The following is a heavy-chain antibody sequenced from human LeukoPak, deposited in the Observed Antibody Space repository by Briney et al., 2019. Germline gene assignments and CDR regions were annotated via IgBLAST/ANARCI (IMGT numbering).Heavy chain of an antibody. Sequence: GGSLRLSCAASGFTVSSNYMSWVRQAPGKGLEWVSVIYSGGSTYYADSVKGRFTISRDNSKNTLYLQMNSLRAEDTAVYYCALDTDSSGHDYWGQGTLVTVSS. V-gene: IGHV3-66*01. D-gene: IGHD3-22*01. CDR2: IYSGGST. J-gene: IGHJ4*02. CDR3: ALDTDSSGHDY. CDR1: GFTVSSNY.